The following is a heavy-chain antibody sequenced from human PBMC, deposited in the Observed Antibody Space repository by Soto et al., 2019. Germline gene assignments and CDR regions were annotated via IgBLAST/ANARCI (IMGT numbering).Heavy chain of an antibody. V-gene: IGHV4-38-2*02. CDR3: AREWSSSWYIDY. CDR1: GYSITSGYF. J-gene: IGHJ4*02. D-gene: IGHD6-13*01. Sequence: KPSETLSLTCAVSGYSITSGYFWAWIRQPPGKGLEWIGSVYHSGSTYFNPSLKSRVTISVDTSKNHFSLRLSSVTATDTAVYYCAREWSSSWYIDYWGQGTLVTVSS. CDR2: VYHSGST.